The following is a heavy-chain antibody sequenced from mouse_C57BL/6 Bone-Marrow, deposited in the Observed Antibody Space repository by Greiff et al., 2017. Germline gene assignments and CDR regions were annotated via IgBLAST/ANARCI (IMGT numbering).Heavy chain of an antibody. D-gene: IGHD2-12*01. J-gene: IGHJ4*01. CDR3: ARYYTLYAMDY. V-gene: IGHV3-6*01. Sequence: EVKLMESGPGLVKPSQSLSLTCSVTGYSITSGYYWNWIRQFPGNKLEWMGYISYDGSNNYNPSLKNRISITRDTSKNQFFLKLNSVTTEDTATYYCARYYTLYAMDYWGQGTSVTVSS. CDR1: GYSITSGYY. CDR2: ISYDGSN.